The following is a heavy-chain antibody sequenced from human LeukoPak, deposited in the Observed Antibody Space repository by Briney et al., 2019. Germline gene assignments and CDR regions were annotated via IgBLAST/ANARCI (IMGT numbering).Heavy chain of an antibody. D-gene: IGHD6-25*01. Sequence: PGGSLRLSCAASRFTFSSYAMSWVRQAPGKGLEWASGISGSGGSTYYADSVKGRFTISRGNAKNTLYLQMNNLRVEDTAVYYCARDVSGRDDYWGQGTLVIVSS. CDR2: ISGSGGST. CDR3: ARDVSGRDDY. J-gene: IGHJ4*02. V-gene: IGHV3-23*01. CDR1: RFTFSSYA.